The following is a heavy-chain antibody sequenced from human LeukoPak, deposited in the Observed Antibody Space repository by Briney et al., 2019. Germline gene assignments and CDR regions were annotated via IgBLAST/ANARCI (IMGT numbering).Heavy chain of an antibody. D-gene: IGHD5-12*01. J-gene: IGHJ4*02. V-gene: IGHV1-69*05. CDR2: IIPIFGTA. CDR1: GGTFSSYA. CDR3: ATVLVATSSATFDY. Sequence: ASVKASCKASGGTFSSYAISWVRQAPGQGLEWMGGIIPIFGTANYAQKFQGRVTITTDESTSTAYMELSSLRSEDTAVYYCATVLVATSSATFDYWGQGTLVTISS.